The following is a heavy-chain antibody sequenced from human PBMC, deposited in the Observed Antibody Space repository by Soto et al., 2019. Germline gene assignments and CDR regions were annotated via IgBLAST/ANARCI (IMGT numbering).Heavy chain of an antibody. V-gene: IGHV4-30-4*01. CDR2: IYYNGNT. J-gene: IGHJ4*02. CDR3: ARERRGYVNYFDY. Sequence: SETLSLTCTVSGGSFSSGDYYWTWIRQPPGKGLEWMGYIYYNGNTNYKPSLKSRITISIDTSKNQFSLNLRSVSAADTAVYYCARERRGYVNYFDYWGQGTRVTVSS. CDR1: GGSFSSGDYY. D-gene: IGHD5-12*01.